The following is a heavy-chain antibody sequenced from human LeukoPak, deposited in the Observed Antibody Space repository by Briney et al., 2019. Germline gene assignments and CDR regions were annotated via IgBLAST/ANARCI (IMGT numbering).Heavy chain of an antibody. CDR3: ARSRWELLDY. Sequence: SETLSLTCTVSGDSNSGYYWSWIRQPPGKGLEWIGYIYYSGSTNYNPSLKSRVTISVDTSKNQFSLKLSSVTAADTAVYYCARSRWELLDYWGQGTLVTVSS. V-gene: IGHV4-59*08. CDR2: IYYSGST. J-gene: IGHJ4*02. CDR1: GDSNSGYY. D-gene: IGHD1-26*01.